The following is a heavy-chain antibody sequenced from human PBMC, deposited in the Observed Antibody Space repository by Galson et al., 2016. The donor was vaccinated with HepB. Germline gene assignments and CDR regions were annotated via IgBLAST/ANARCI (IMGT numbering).Heavy chain of an antibody. CDR1: GFTFSNHW. CDR3: ARGGGYSSGWYGF. CDR2: ISSGSAYK. J-gene: IGHJ4*02. V-gene: IGHV3-21*01. Sequence: SLRLSCAASGFTFSNHWMTWVRQAPGKGLEWVSSISSGSAYKYYADSVKGRFTISRDNAKNSLYLQMNSLRVEDTAVYYCARGGGYSSGWYGFWGRGTVVTVSS. D-gene: IGHD6-13*01.